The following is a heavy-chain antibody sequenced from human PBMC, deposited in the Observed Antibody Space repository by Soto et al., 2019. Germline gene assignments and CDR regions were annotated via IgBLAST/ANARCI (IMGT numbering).Heavy chain of an antibody. CDR3: ARVSRQWLVHPYFDY. Sequence: NPSETLSLTCAVYGWSFCGYYWSWIRQPPGKGLEWIGEINHSGSTNYNPSLKSRVTISVDTSKNQFSLKLSSVTAADTAVYYCARVSRQWLVHPYFDYWGQGTLVTVSS. CDR2: INHSGST. CDR1: GWSFCGYY. J-gene: IGHJ4*02. D-gene: IGHD6-19*01. V-gene: IGHV4-34*01.